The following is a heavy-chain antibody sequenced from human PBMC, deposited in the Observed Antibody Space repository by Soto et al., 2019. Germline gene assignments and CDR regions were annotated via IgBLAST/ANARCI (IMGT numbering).Heavy chain of an antibody. D-gene: IGHD1-26*01. Sequence: SVKVSCKASGGTFSSYAISWVRQAPGQGLEWMGGIIPIFGAANYAQKFQGRVTITADESTSTAYMELSSLRSEDTAVYYCAKGRIVGATEENYYYYYGMDVWGQGTTVTVSS. J-gene: IGHJ6*02. CDR3: AKGRIVGATEENYYYYYGMDV. V-gene: IGHV1-69*13. CDR2: IIPIFGAA. CDR1: GGTFSSYA.